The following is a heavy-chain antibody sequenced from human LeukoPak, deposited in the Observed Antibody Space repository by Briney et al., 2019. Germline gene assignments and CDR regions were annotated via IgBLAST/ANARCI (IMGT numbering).Heavy chain of an antibody. CDR3: ARGYCSGGSCYIALDY. V-gene: IGHV1-18*01. J-gene: IGHJ4*02. CDR1: GYTFTSYG. Sequence: GASVKVSCKASGYTFTSYGISWVRQAPGQGLEWMGWISAYNGNTNYAQKLQGRVTMTTDTSTSTAYMELRSLRSDDTAVYYCARGYCSGGSCYIALDYWGQGTLVTVSS. D-gene: IGHD2-15*01. CDR2: ISAYNGNT.